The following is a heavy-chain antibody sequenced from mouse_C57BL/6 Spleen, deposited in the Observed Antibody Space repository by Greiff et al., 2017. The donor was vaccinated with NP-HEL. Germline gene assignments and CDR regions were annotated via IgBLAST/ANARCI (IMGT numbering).Heavy chain of an antibody. J-gene: IGHJ4*01. V-gene: IGHV5-4*01. CDR3: ARDGVLYDGYYVAYAMDY. CDR1: GFTFSSYA. CDR2: ISDGGSYT. Sequence: EVMLVESGGGLVKPGGSLKLSCAASGFTFSSYAMSWVRQTPEKRLEWVATISDGGSYTYYPDNVKGRFTISRDNAKNNLYLQMSHLKSEDTAMYYCARDGVLYDGYYVAYAMDYWGQGTSVTVSS. D-gene: IGHD2-3*01.